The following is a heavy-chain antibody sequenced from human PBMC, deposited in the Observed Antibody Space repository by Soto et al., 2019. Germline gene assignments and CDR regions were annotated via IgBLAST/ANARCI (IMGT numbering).Heavy chain of an antibody. CDR3: ARGAAAAGRYYYYYMDV. V-gene: IGHV3-53*04. Sequence: EVQLVESGGGLVQPGGSLRLSCAASGFTFSSNYMSWVRQAPGKGLEWVSVIYSGGSTYYADSVKGRFTISRHNSKNTMYLQMNSLRAEDTAVYYCARGAAAAGRYYYYYMDVWGKGTTVTVSS. CDR2: IYSGGST. CDR1: GFTFSSNY. D-gene: IGHD6-13*01. J-gene: IGHJ6*03.